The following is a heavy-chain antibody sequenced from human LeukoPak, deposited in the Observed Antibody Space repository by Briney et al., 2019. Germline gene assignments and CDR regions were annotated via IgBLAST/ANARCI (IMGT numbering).Heavy chain of an antibody. J-gene: IGHJ4*02. CDR2: IYHSGST. V-gene: IGHV4-38-2*02. Sequence: SETLSLTCTVSGFSISSGYYWGWIRQPPGKGLEWIGSIYHSGSTYYNPSLKSRVTISVDTSKNQFSLKLSSVTAADTAVYYCARAQAGDYWGQGTLVTVSS. CDR3: ARAQAGDY. CDR1: GFSISSGYY.